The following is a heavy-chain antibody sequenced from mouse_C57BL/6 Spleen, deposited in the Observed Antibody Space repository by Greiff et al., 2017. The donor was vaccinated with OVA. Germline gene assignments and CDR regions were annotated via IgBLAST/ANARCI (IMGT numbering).Heavy chain of an antibody. J-gene: IGHJ3*01. CDR1: GYTFTSYG. V-gene: IGHV1-81*01. Sequence: QVHVKQSGAELARPGASVKLSCKASGYTFTSYGISWVKQRTGQGLEWIGEIYPRSGNTYYNEKFKGKATLTADKSSSTAYMELRSLTSEDSAVYFCANGPNFAWFAYWGQGTLVTVSA. D-gene: IGHD4-1*01. CDR2: IYPRSGNT. CDR3: ANGPNFAWFAY.